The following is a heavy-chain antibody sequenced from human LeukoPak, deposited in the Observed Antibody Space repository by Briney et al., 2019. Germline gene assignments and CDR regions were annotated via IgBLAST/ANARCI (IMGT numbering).Heavy chain of an antibody. CDR2: IYYSGST. CDR1: GGSISSYC. J-gene: IGHJ4*02. D-gene: IGHD3-22*01. V-gene: IGHV4-59*08. CDR3: ARHSPYYSEYDSSGYYLTRPGTIDY. Sequence: AETLSLTCTVSGGSISSYCWSWIRQPPGKGLEWIGYIYYSGSTNYNPSLKSRVTISVDTSKNQFSLKLSSVTAAHTAVYYCARHSPYYSEYDSSGYYLTRPGTIDYWGQGTLVTVSS.